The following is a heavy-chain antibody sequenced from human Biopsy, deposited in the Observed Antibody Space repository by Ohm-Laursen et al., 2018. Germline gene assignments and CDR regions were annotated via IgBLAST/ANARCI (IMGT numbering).Heavy chain of an antibody. CDR2: ITPIFDIN. D-gene: IGHD3-9*01. CDR1: GGTFSSYS. CDR3: ATKLTGYFHH. Sequence: EASVKVSCKASGGTFSSYSITWVRQAPGQGLEWMGGITPIFDINNYAQKFQGRLTITADESTSTAYMELSGLRSEDTAVYYCATKLTGYFHHWGRGTLVIVSS. J-gene: IGHJ1*01. V-gene: IGHV1-69*13.